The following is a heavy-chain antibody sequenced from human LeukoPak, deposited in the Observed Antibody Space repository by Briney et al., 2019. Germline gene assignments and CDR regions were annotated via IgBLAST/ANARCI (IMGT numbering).Heavy chain of an antibody. V-gene: IGHV3-48*03. Sequence: GRSLRLSCAASGFAFNTYAMHWVRQAPGKGLEWVSYISSSGSTIYYADSVKGRFTISRDNAKNSLNLQMNSLRAEDTAVYYCARVKGSGCYEVDYWGQGTLVTVSS. J-gene: IGHJ4*02. CDR1: GFAFNTYA. CDR3: ARVKGSGCYEVDY. CDR2: ISSSGSTI. D-gene: IGHD6-19*01.